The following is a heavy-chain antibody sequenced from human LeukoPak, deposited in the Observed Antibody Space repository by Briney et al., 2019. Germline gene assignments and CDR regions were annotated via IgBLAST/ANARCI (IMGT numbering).Heavy chain of an antibody. CDR2: ISSSSSYI. V-gene: IGHV3-21*01. Sequence: GGSLRLSCAASGFTFSSYSMNWVRQAPGKGLEWVSSISSSSSYIYYADSVKGRFTISRDNAKNSLYLQMNSLRAEDTAVYYCARGRGDSSGYYYLDYWGQGALVTVSS. CDR3: ARGRGDSSGYYYLDY. CDR1: GFTFSSYS. D-gene: IGHD3-22*01. J-gene: IGHJ4*02.